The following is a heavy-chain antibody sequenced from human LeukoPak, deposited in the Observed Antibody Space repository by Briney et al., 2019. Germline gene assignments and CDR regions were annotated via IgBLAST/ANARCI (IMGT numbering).Heavy chain of an antibody. CDR3: ARVARTYYYDSSGYLEY. Sequence: SVKVSCKASGGTFSSYAISWVRQAPGQGLEWMGGIIPIFGTANYAQKFQGRVTITADKSTSTAHMELSSLRSEDTAVYYCARVARTYYYDSSGYLEYWGQGTLVTVSS. J-gene: IGHJ4*02. D-gene: IGHD3-22*01. CDR1: GGTFSSYA. CDR2: IIPIFGTA. V-gene: IGHV1-69*06.